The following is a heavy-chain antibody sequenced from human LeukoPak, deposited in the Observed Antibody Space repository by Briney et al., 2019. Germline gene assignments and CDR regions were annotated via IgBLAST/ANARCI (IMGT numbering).Heavy chain of an antibody. CDR3: ARFCYDSSGYHAFDI. CDR1: GDTFTSYT. D-gene: IGHD3-22*01. Sequence: SVKVSCKASGDTFTSYTISWVRQAPGQGLEWMGRIIPFNGNANYAQKLQGRVTITADKSTSTAYMELRSLRSDDTAVDYRARFCYDSSGYHAFDIWGQGTMVTVSS. V-gene: IGHV1-69*02. J-gene: IGHJ3*02. CDR2: IIPFNGNA.